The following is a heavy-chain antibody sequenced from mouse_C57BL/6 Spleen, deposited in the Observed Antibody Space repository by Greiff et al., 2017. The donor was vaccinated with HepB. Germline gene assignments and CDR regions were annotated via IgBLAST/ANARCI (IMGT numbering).Heavy chain of an antibody. CDR3: ARGGYGNTWFAY. D-gene: IGHD2-1*01. V-gene: IGHV1-67*01. Sequence: QVQLQQSGPELVRPGVSVKISCKGSGYTFTDYAMHWVKQSHAKSLEWIGVISTYYGDASYNQKFKDKATMTVDKSSSTAYMQLSSLTSEDSAVYYCARGGYGNTWFAYWGQGTLVTVSA. CDR1: GYTFTDYA. J-gene: IGHJ3*01. CDR2: ISTYYGDA.